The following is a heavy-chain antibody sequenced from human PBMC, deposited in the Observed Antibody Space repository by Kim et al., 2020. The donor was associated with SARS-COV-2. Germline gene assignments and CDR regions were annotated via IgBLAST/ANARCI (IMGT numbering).Heavy chain of an antibody. V-gene: IGHV1-24*01. CDR3: ATEILTVGAFDI. D-gene: IGHD4-17*01. Sequence: IYDRKFQGRDTMTEDTATDTAYMELSSLRSEDTAVYYCATEILTVGAFDIWGQGTMVTVSS. J-gene: IGHJ3*02.